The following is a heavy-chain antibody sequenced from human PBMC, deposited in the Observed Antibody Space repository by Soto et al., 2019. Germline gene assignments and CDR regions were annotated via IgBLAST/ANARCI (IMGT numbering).Heavy chain of an antibody. V-gene: IGHV1-18*01. J-gene: IGHJ4*02. CDR3: ARVGPSREVPYPFEY. CDR1: GYTFSTYG. CDR2: ISAYNHYT. D-gene: IGHD1-26*01. Sequence: QVDLVQSGPEVRKPGASVNVSCKASGYTFSTYGISWVRQAPGQGLEWRGWISAYNHYTNYAQKFQGRVNMTTDTSTNTAYMALRSLRSGDTAMYFCARVGPSREVPYPFEYWGQGTLVTVSS.